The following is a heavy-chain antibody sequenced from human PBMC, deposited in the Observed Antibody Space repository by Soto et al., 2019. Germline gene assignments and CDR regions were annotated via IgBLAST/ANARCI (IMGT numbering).Heavy chain of an antibody. CDR3: ARDHSSWFTERGYYYYGMDV. CDR1: GDSVSSNSAA. Sequence: PSQTLSLPCAISGDSVSSNSAAWNWIRQSPSRGLEWLGSTYYRFKWYNDYAVSVRSRITINPDTSKNQFSLQLNSVTPEDTAVYYCARDHSSWFTERGYYYYGMDVWGQGTTGTSP. D-gene: IGHD6-13*01. V-gene: IGHV6-1*01. J-gene: IGHJ6*02. CDR2: TYYRFKWYN.